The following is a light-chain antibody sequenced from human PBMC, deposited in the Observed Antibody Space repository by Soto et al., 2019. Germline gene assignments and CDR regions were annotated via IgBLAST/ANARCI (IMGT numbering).Light chain of an antibody. CDR2: DAS. CDR3: QQYNSYSYT. V-gene: IGKV1-5*01. Sequence: DIQMTQSPSTLSASVGDRVTITCRASQSISSWLAWYQQKPGKAPKLLIYDASSLEGGVPPRFSGSESVTDFTLTISSLQPDDVAPYYCQQYNSYSYTFGQGTKLEIK. J-gene: IGKJ2*01. CDR1: QSISSW.